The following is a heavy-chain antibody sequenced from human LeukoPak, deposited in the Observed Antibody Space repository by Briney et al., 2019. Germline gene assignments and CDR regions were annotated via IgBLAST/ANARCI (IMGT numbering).Heavy chain of an antibody. CDR2: ISSSGSTI. Sequence: GGSLRLSCAASGFTFSDYYMSWIRQAPGKGLEWVSYISSSGSTIYYADSVKGRFTISRDNAKNSLYLQMNSLRAEDTAVYYCAREANYCSSTSCYMGYFDYWGQGTLVTVSS. CDR1: GFTFSDYY. J-gene: IGHJ4*02. V-gene: IGHV3-11*04. D-gene: IGHD2-2*02. CDR3: AREANYCSSTSCYMGYFDY.